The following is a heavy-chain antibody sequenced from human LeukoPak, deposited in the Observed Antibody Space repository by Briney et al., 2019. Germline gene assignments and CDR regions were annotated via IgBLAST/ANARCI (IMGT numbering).Heavy chain of an antibody. CDR1: GFTFGSYA. D-gene: IGHD3-3*01. J-gene: IGHJ4*02. Sequence: GGSLRLSCAASGFTFGSYAMSWARQAPGKGLEWVSGISGSDGSTYYADSVQGRFTISRDNSKNTLYLQMNSLRAEDTAVYYCAKGPYDFWSGYKDYWGRTPCSSSPQ. CDR2: ISGSDGST. V-gene: IGHV3-23*01. CDR3: AKGPYDFWSGYKDY.